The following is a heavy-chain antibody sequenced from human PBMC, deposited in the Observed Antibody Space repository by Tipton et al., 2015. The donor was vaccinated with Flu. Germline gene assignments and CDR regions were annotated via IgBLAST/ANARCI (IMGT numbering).Heavy chain of an antibody. CDR3: VRSLSRANWFDP. D-gene: IGHD3-3*02. J-gene: IGHJ5*02. Sequence: TLSLTCTVSGGSISGYYWSWIRQPPGKGLEWIGEINHSGSTNYNPSLKSRVTISVDTSKNQFSLKLSSVTAADTAVYYCVRSLSRANWFDPWGQGTLVTVSS. CDR2: INHSGST. CDR1: GGSISGYY. V-gene: IGHV4-34*01.